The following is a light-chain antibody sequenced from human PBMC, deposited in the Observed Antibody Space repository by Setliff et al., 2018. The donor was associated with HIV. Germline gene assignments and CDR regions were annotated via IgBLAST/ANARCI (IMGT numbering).Light chain of an antibody. CDR3: ISYTDSRSWV. J-gene: IGLJ3*02. Sequence: QSVLTQPASVSGSRGQSITISCTGTSSDIGGDRYISWFRQHPGKAPKLMIYNVDNRPSGISDRFSGSRSGNTASLVISGLQADDEAEYYCISYTDSRSWVFGGGTKVTVL. V-gene: IGLV2-14*01. CDR1: SSDIGGDRY. CDR2: NVD.